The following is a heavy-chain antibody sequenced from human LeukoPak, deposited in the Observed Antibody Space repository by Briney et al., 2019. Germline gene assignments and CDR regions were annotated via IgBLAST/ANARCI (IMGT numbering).Heavy chain of an antibody. J-gene: IGHJ5*02. CDR3: ARDAEYYYGSGSYHGSLDNWFDP. V-gene: IGHV3-30*03. CDR2: ISYDGSNK. D-gene: IGHD3-10*01. Sequence: HPGRSLRLSCAASGFTFSSYGMHWVRQAPGKGLEWVAVISYDGSNKYYADSVKGRFTISRDNSKNTLYLQMNSLRAEDTAVYYCARDAEYYYGSGSYHGSLDNWFDPWGQGTLVTVSS. CDR1: GFTFSSYG.